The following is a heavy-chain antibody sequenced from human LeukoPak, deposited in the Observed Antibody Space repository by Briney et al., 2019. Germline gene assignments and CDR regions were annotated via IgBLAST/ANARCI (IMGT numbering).Heavy chain of an antibody. V-gene: IGHV3-33*01. Sequence: GGSLRLSCAASGFTFSSYGMHWVRQAPGKGLEWVAVIWYDGSNKYYADSVKGRFTISRDNSKNTLYLQMNSLRAEDTAVYHCARSMVAATLDYWGQGTLVTVSS. CDR2: IWYDGSNK. J-gene: IGHJ4*02. CDR3: ARSMVAATLDY. D-gene: IGHD2-15*01. CDR1: GFTFSSYG.